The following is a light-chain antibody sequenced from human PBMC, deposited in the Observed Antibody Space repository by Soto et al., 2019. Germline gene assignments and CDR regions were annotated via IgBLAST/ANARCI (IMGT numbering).Light chain of an antibody. Sequence: QSMLTQPPSASGPPGQGVTISCSGSSSHIGSNTVNWYQQLPGTAPKLLIYSNNQRPSGVPKRYSSSKSGNSASLTISERQSEDEADYYCAAWDDSLNGPYVFGTG. CDR3: AAWDDSLNGPYV. J-gene: IGLJ1*01. CDR1: SSHIGSNT. CDR2: SNN. V-gene: IGLV1-44*01.